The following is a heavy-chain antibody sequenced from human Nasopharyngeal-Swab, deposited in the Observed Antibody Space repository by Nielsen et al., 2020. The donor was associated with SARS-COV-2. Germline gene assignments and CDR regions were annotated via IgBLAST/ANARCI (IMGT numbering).Heavy chain of an antibody. Sequence: SCAASGFISSSYAMSWVRQAPGKGLEWVSAISGSGGSTYYADSVKGRFTISRDNSKNTLYLQMNSLRAEDTAVYYCAKDWRGSGGLFDYWGQGTLVTVSS. V-gene: IGHV3-23*01. CDR1: GFISSSYA. D-gene: IGHD3-10*01. CDR3: AKDWRGSGGLFDY. J-gene: IGHJ4*02. CDR2: ISGSGGST.